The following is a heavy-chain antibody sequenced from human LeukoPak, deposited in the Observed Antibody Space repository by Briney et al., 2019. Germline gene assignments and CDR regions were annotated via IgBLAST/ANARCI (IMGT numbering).Heavy chain of an antibody. V-gene: IGHV3-23*01. D-gene: IGHD2-15*01. J-gene: IGHJ4*02. CDR1: GFTFSSYA. Sequence: PGGSLRLSCAASGFTFSSYAMSWVRQAPGKGLEWVSAISGSGGSTYYADSVKGQFTISRDNSKNTLYLQMNSLRAEDTAVYYCANLVGYCSGGSCGSDYWGQGTLVTVSS. CDR3: ANLVGYCSGGSCGSDY. CDR2: ISGSGGST.